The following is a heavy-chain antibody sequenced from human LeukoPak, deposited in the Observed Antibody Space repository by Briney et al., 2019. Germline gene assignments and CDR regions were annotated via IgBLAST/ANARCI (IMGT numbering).Heavy chain of an antibody. V-gene: IGHV3-23*01. J-gene: IGHJ4*02. CDR3: AKRGTRSSGSCIDY. CDR1: GFTFSSYG. Sequence: PGGSLRLSCAASGFTFSSYGMTWVRQAPGKGLEWVSAITGSGDNTYYADSVKGRFNISRDNSKNTLYLQMNSLRAEDTAVYYCAKRGTRSSGSCIDYWGQGTLVTVSS. D-gene: IGHD2-15*01. CDR2: ITGSGDNT.